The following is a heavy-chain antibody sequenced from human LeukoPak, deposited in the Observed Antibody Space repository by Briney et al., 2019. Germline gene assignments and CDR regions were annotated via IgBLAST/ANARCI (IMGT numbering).Heavy chain of an antibody. D-gene: IGHD6-13*01. CDR1: GYSFTSYW. J-gene: IGHJ1*01. CDR2: IYPGDSDT. CDR3: AIPHTASSSWPQH. V-gene: IGHV5-51*01. Sequence: GESLKISCKGSGYSFTSYWIGWVRQMPGKGLEWMGIIYPGDSDTRYSPSFQGQVTISADKSISTTYLQWSSLKASDTAMYYCAIPHTASSSWPQHWGQGTLVTVSS.